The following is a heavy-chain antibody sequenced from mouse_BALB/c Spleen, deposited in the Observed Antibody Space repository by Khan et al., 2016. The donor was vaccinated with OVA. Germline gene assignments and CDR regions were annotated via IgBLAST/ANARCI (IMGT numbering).Heavy chain of an antibody. J-gene: IGHJ2*01. CDR1: GYSITSGYA. Sequence: EVQLQESGPGLVKPSQSLSLTCTVTGYSITSGYAWNWIRQFPGNKLEWMGYISYSGVTSYTPSLKSRISITRDTSKNQFFLQLTSVTTEDTATYYCARGNYYGYYFDYWGQGTTPTGSS. CDR3: ARGNYYGYYFDY. CDR2: ISYSGVT. D-gene: IGHD1-1*01. V-gene: IGHV3-2*02.